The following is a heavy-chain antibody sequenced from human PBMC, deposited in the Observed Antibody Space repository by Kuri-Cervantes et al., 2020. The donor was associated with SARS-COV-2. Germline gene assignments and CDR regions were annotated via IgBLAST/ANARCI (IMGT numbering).Heavy chain of an antibody. V-gene: IGHV3-33*08. CDR1: GFTFSSYS. J-gene: IGHJ4*02. Sequence: GGSRRLSCAASGFTFSSYSMNWVRQAPGKGLEWVAVIWYDGSNKYYADSVKGRFTISRDNSKNTLYLQMNSLRAEDTAVYYCARATPYYYDSSGYKGYFDYWGQGTLVTVSS. CDR3: ARATPYYYDSSGYKGYFDY. D-gene: IGHD3-22*01. CDR2: IWYDGSNK.